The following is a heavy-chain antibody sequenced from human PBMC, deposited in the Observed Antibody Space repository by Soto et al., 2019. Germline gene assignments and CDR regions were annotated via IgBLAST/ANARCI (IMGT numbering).Heavy chain of an antibody. CDR1: GGTFSSYA. J-gene: IGHJ6*02. D-gene: IGHD2-15*01. Sequence: AASVKVSCKASGGTFSSYAISWVRQAPGQGLEWMGGIIPIFGTANYAQKFQGRVTITADESTSTAYVELSSLRSEDTAVYYCASLSCSGGSCYPVGYGMDVWGQGTTVTVSS. CDR2: IIPIFGTA. CDR3: ASLSCSGGSCYPVGYGMDV. V-gene: IGHV1-69*13.